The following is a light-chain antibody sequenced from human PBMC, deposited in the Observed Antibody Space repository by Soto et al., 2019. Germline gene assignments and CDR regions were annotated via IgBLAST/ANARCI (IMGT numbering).Light chain of an antibody. CDR3: CSYAGSSTFYYV. Sequence: LTQPASVSGSPGQSITISCTGTSSDVGSYNLVSWYQQHPGKAPKLMIYEVSKRPSGVSNRFSGSKSGNTASLTISGLQAEDEADYYCCSYAGSSTFYYVFGTG. V-gene: IGLV2-23*02. J-gene: IGLJ1*01. CDR2: EVS. CDR1: SSDVGSYNL.